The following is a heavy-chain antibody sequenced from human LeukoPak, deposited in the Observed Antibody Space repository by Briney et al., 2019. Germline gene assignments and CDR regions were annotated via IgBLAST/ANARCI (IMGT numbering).Heavy chain of an antibody. J-gene: IGHJ5*02. CDR1: GYTFTSYG. Sequence: ASVKVSCKASGYTFTSYGISWVRQAPGQGLEWMGWISAYNGNTNYAQKLQGRVTMTTDKSTSTAYMELSSLRSEDTAVYYCARDRDIAVAGTGGWFDPWGQGTLVTVSS. D-gene: IGHD6-19*01. CDR2: ISAYNGNT. CDR3: ARDRDIAVAGTGGWFDP. V-gene: IGHV1-18*01.